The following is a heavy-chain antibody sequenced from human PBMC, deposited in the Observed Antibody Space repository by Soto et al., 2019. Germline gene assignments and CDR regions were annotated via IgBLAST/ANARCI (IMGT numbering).Heavy chain of an antibody. Sequence: GESLKISCKGSGYIFTSYWISWVRQMPGKGLEWMGRIDPSDSYIRYSPSFQGHVTISADKSISTAYLQWSSLKASDTAMYYCARILRSDAFDIWGQGTMVTVS. V-gene: IGHV5-10-1*01. D-gene: IGHD4-17*01. CDR3: ARILRSDAFDI. CDR1: GYIFTSYW. J-gene: IGHJ3*02. CDR2: IDPSDSYI.